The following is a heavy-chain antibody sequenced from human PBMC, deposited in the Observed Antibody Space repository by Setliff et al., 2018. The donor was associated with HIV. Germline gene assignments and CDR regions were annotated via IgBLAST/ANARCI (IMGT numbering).Heavy chain of an antibody. V-gene: IGHV2-70*12. J-gene: IGHJ4*02. CDR3: AHSHSVGTNYFDY. CDR2: IDWDDDK. D-gene: IGHD6-13*01. Sequence: ESGPTLVNPTQTLTLTCTFSGFSLTTSGMSVSCIRQPPGKALEWLARIDWDDDKYYSTSLKTRLTISQDTSKNQVVLTMTDMDPADTATYSCAHSHSVGTNYFDYWGQGALVTVSS. CDR1: GFSLTTSGMS.